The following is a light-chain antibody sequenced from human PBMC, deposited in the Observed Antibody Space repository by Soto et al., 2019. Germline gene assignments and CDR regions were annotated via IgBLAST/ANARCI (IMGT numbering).Light chain of an antibody. CDR3: QSYDNSLSVYV. Sequence: QSVLTQPPSLSVAPGQRVTISFTGSSSNIGAHYDVHWYQQLPGTAPKLLIYGNSNRPSGVPDRFSGSKSGTPASLAITGLQAEDEADYYCQSYDNSLSVYVFGTGTKVTVL. CDR2: GNS. CDR1: SSNIGAHYD. J-gene: IGLJ1*01. V-gene: IGLV1-40*01.